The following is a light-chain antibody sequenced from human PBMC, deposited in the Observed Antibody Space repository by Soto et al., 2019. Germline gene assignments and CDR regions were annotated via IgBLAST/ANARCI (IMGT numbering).Light chain of an antibody. J-gene: IGKJ4*01. CDR3: QQYASSIT. V-gene: IGKV3-20*01. CDR1: QSVSENY. CDR2: RAS. Sequence: IVLTQSPGTLSFSPGDSATLSCRASQSVSENYLAWYQQKPGRTPRILIYRASKRATGVPDRFSGSGSGTQFTLTITRLEPEDFAVYYCQQYASSITFGGGT.